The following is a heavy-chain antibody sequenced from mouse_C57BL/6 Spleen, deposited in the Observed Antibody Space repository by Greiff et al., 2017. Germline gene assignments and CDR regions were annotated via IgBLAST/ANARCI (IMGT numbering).Heavy chain of an antibody. CDR1: GYTFTDYA. V-gene: IGHV1-15*01. D-gene: IGHD1-1*01. CDR3: TRSYGSSHWYFDV. CDR2: IDPETGGT. Sequence: QVQLQQSGAELVRPGASVTLSCKASGYTFTDYAMHWVKQPPVHGLEWIGAIDPETGGTAYNQKFKGKAILTADKSSSTAYMELRSLTSEDSAVYYCTRSYGSSHWYFDVWGTGTTVTVSA. J-gene: IGHJ1*03.